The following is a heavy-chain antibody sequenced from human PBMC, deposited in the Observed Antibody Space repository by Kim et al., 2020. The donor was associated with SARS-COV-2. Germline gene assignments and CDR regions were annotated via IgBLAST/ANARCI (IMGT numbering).Heavy chain of an antibody. J-gene: IGHJ6*02. CDR2: INHSGST. Sequence: SETLSLTCAVYGGSFSGYYWSWIRQPPGKGLEWIGEINHSGSTNYNPSLKSRVTISVDTSKNQFSLKLSSVTAADTAVYYCARDRRIYYYYYGMDVWGQGTTVTVSS. CDR1: GGSFSGYY. V-gene: IGHV4-34*01. CDR3: ARDRRIYYYYYGMDV.